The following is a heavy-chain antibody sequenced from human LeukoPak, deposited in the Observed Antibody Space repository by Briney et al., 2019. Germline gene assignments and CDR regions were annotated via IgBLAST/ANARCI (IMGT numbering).Heavy chain of an antibody. J-gene: IGHJ4*02. D-gene: IGHD5-18*01. V-gene: IGHV4-59*12. CDR1: GGSISTYY. Sequence: SETLSLTCTVSGGSISTYYWSWIRQPPGKGLEWIGYIYHSGSPYYNPSLKSRVTISVDRSKNQFSLKLSSVTAADTAVYCCARVDTAMAFDYWGQGTPVTVSS. CDR2: IYHSGSP. CDR3: ARVDTAMAFDY.